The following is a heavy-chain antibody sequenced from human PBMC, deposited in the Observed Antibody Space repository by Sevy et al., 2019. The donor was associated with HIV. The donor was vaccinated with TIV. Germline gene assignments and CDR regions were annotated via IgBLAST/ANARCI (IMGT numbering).Heavy chain of an antibody. CDR3: ARGPHHYYDSSAFFDY. Sequence: GGSLRLSCTASGFTFSGYEMNWVRQAPGKGLEWVSNIISSGSSKYYADSVKGRFTISRDNAKNSLFLQMNSLRAEDTAVYYCARGPHHYYDSSAFFDYWGQGTLVTVSS. CDR1: GFTFSGYE. J-gene: IGHJ4*02. CDR2: IISSGSSK. V-gene: IGHV3-48*03. D-gene: IGHD3-22*01.